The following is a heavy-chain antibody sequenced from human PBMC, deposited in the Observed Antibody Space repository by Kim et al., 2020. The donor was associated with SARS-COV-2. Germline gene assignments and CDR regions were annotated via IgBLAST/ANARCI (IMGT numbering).Heavy chain of an antibody. J-gene: IGHJ4*02. Sequence: ASVKVSCKASGYIFTSYYMYWVRQAPGQGLEWVGIINPSGGITSYAQKFQGRVTMTRDTSTSTVYMELSSLRSEDTAVYYCARAPIAVAGTADYWGQGTLVTVSS. D-gene: IGHD6-19*01. CDR3: ARAPIAVAGTADY. CDR1: GYIFTSYY. V-gene: IGHV1-46*01. CDR2: INPSGGIT.